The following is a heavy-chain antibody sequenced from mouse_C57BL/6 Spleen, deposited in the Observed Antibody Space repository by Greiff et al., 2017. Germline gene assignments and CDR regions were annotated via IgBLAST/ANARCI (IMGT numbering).Heavy chain of an antibody. J-gene: IGHJ4*01. CDR2: IRSKSNNYAT. V-gene: IGHV10-1*01. Sequence: EVQGVESGGGLVQPKGSLKLSCAASGFSFNTYAMNWVRQAPGKGLEWVARIRSKSNNYATYYADSVKDRFTISRDDSESMLYLQMNNLNTEDTAMYYWVTYCDYDEGYAMDYWGQGTSVTVSS. D-gene: IGHD2-4*01. CDR3: VTYCDYDEGYAMDY. CDR1: GFSFNTYA.